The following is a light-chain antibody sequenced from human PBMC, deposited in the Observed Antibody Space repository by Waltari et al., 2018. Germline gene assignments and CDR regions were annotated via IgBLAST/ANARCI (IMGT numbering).Light chain of an antibody. CDR1: QSVNTY. Sequence: IVLTQSPGTLSLSLGERATLSCRASQSVNTYLAWYQQTPGQAPRLLIYGAYTRAAGIPDRFSGSGFGTDFSLTISRLEAEDFAVYYCQHHVRLPATFGQGTKVEIK. J-gene: IGKJ1*01. V-gene: IGKV3-20*01. CDR3: QHHVRLPAT. CDR2: GAY.